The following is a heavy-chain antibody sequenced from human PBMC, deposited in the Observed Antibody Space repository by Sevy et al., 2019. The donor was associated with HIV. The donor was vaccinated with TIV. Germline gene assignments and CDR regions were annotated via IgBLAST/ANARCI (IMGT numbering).Heavy chain of an antibody. Sequence: ASVKVSCKASGGTFSSYAISWVRQAPGQGLEWMGGIIPIFGTANYAQKFQGRVTITADESTSTAYMELSSLRSEDTAVYYCASGPYSSGWFPYYFGYWGQGTLVTVSS. D-gene: IGHD6-19*01. J-gene: IGHJ4*02. V-gene: IGHV1-69*13. CDR2: IIPIFGTA. CDR3: ASGPYSSGWFPYYFGY. CDR1: GGTFSSYA.